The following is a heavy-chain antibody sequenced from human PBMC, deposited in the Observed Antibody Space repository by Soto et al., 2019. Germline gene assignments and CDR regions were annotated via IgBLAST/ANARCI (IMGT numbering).Heavy chain of an antibody. CDR1: GESFSGYY. CDR2: INHSGST. CDR3: ARGGGYDLSRFGC. Sequence: QVQLQQWGAGLLKPSETLSLTCAVYGESFSGYYWNWIRQPPGKGLEWIGDINHSGSTSYNPSLKSRLTISGDMSKNQLALKLSSVTTADTAVYYCARGGGYDLSRFGCWGQVMLVTVFS. V-gene: IGHV4-34*01. J-gene: IGHJ4*02. D-gene: IGHD5-12*01.